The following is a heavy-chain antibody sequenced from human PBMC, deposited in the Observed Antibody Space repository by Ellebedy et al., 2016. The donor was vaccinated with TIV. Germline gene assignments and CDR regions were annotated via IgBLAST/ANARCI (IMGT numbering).Heavy chain of an antibody. CDR2: IYYSGST. J-gene: IGHJ4*02. CDR3: ARPNYGDYVVFY. Sequence: MPSETLSLTCTVSGGSISSSSYYWGWIRQPPGKGLEWIGSIYYSGSTYYNPSLKSRVTISVDTSKNQFSLKLSSVTAADTAVYYCARPNYGDYVVFYWGQGTLVTVSS. V-gene: IGHV4-39*01. CDR1: GGSISSSSYY. D-gene: IGHD4-17*01.